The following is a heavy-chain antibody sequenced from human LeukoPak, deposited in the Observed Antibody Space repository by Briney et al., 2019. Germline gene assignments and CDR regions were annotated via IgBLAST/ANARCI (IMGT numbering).Heavy chain of an antibody. J-gene: IGHJ6*02. CDR2: IYYSGST. CDR3: ARGSGLQALYYYYGMDV. CDR1: GGSISSGGYY. V-gene: IGHV4-31*03. D-gene: IGHD4-11*01. Sequence: SETLSLTCTVSGGSISSGGYYWSWIRQHPGKGLEWIGYIYYSGSTYYNPSLKSRVTISVDTSKNQFSLKLSSVTAADTAVYYCARGSGLQALYYYYGMDVWGQGTTVTVSS.